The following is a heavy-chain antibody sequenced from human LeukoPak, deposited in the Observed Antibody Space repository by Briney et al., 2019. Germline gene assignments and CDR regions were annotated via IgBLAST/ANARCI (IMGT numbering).Heavy chain of an antibody. CDR3: ATLEGFWSGYYSLDY. CDR1: GFTVSSNY. CDR2: IYNGGNT. J-gene: IGHJ4*02. D-gene: IGHD3-3*01. Sequence: GGSLRLSCAASGFTVSSNYMSWVRQAPGKGLEWVSVIYNGGNTYYADSAKGRFTISRDNSKNTVYLQMNSLRAEDTAVYYCATLEGFWSGYYSLDYWGQGTLVTVSS. V-gene: IGHV3-66*01.